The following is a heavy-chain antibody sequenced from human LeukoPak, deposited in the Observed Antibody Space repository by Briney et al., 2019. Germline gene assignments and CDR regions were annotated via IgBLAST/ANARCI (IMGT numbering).Heavy chain of an antibody. Sequence: SVKVSCKASGGTFSSYAISWVRQAPGQGLEWMGGIIPIFGTANYAQKFQGRVTITADKSTSTAYMELSSLRSEDAAVYYCARPYCSGGSCYHSGGFDYWGQGTLVTVSS. CDR2: IIPIFGTA. D-gene: IGHD2-15*01. J-gene: IGHJ4*02. CDR1: GGTFSSYA. CDR3: ARPYCSGGSCYHSGGFDY. V-gene: IGHV1-69*06.